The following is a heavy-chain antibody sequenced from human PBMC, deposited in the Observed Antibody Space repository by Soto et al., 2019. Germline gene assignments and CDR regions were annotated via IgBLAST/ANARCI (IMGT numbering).Heavy chain of an antibody. J-gene: IGHJ5*02. V-gene: IGHV4-30-2*01. Sequence: QLQLQESGSGLLKPSQTLSLTCAVSGGSINSGGDSWSWIRQPPGQGLEWIGYIYHSGGTYYNPSLKSRVIISIDRSKNQFSLKLTSVTAADTAVYCCARTAAGGWFDPWGQGTLVTVSS. CDR1: GGSINSGGDS. CDR2: IYHSGGT. CDR3: ARTAAGGWFDP. D-gene: IGHD3-10*01.